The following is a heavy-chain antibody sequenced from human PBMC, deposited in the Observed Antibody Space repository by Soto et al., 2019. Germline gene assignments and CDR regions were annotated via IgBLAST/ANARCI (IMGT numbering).Heavy chain of an antibody. V-gene: IGHV3-48*02. J-gene: IGHJ3*02. D-gene: IGHD3-22*01. CDR2: ISSSSSTI. Sequence: GGSLILSCAASGFTFSSYSMNWVRQAPGKGLEWVSYISSSSSTIYYADSVKGRFTISRDNAKNSLYLQMNSLRDEDTAVYYCARDLKYYDSSGYYRRGAFDIWGQGTMVTGSS. CDR1: GFTFSSYS. CDR3: ARDLKYYDSSGYYRRGAFDI.